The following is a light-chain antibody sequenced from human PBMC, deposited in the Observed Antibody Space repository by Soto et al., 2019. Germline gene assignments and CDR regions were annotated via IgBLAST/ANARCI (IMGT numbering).Light chain of an antibody. Sequence: EVVLTQSPGTLSLSRGERATLSFRASERIYSAYLGWYQQKPGQAPRLLIYGTSSRATGIPDRFSGSGSGTDFTLTISRLEPEDFAVCYCQQYGNSPITFGQGTRLEIK. CDR1: ERIYSAY. J-gene: IGKJ5*01. CDR2: GTS. CDR3: QQYGNSPIT. V-gene: IGKV3-20*01.